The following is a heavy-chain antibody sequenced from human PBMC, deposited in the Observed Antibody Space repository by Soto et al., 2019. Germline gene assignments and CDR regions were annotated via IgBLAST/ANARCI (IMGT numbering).Heavy chain of an antibody. CDR3: VCGGNFFVY. J-gene: IGHJ4*02. D-gene: IGHD3-16*01. CDR2: INQDGSER. Sequence: ESGGGLVQPGGSLRLPCAASGFTFSTYWMTWVRQPPGKGLEWVASINQDGSERYYVDSVRGRSTISRDNAKNSLYLQMNSLRAEDTAVYYCVCGGNFFVYWGQGTLVTVSP. CDR1: GFTFSTYW. V-gene: IGHV3-7*01.